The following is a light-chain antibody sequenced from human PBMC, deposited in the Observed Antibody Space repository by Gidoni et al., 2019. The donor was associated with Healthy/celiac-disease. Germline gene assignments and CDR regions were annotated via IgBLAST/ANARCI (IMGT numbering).Light chain of an antibody. J-gene: IGKJ4*01. V-gene: IGKV1-33*01. Sequence: DTQMTQSPSALSASVGDRVTITCQASQDISNYLNWYQQKPGKATKLLIYYASNLETGVPSRFSGSGSGTDFTFTISSLQPEDIATYYCQQYDNLPFGGGTKVEIK. CDR2: YAS. CDR1: QDISNY. CDR3: QQYDNLP.